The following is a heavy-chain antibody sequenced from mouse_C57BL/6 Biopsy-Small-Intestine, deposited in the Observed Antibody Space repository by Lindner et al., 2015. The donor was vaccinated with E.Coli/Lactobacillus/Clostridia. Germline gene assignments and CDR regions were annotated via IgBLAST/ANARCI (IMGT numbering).Heavy chain of an antibody. CDR3: ARGARVFGYQLYSNYMAV. Sequence: SVKVSCKASGYTFSDYYMHWVRQAPGQGLEWMGWINPNSGGANFAQKFQGRVTLTRDTSITTAFLELDRLRSDDTAAYYCARGARVFGYQLYSNYMAVWGEGTAVTVSS. V-gene: IGHV1-34*02. CDR2: INPNSGGA. J-gene: IGHJ1*01. D-gene: IGHD2-1*01. CDR1: GYTFSDYY.